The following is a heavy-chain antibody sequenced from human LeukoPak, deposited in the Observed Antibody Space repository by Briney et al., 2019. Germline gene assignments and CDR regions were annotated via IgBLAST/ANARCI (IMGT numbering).Heavy chain of an antibody. J-gene: IGHJ4*02. CDR1: GYTFTSYG. D-gene: IGHD3-16*01. Sequence: ASVKVSCKASGYTFTSYGISWVRQAPGQGLEGMGWISAYNGDTNYAQKLQGRVTMTTDTSTSTAYMELRSLRSDDTYVYYCARVGYDYVWGSYTPNYYFDYWGQGTLVTVSS. V-gene: IGHV1-18*01. CDR2: ISAYNGDT. CDR3: ARVGYDYVWGSYTPNYYFDY.